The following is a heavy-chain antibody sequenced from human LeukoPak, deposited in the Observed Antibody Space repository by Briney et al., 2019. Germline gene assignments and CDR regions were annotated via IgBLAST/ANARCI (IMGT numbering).Heavy chain of an antibody. J-gene: IGHJ5*02. CDR2: IYDSGST. V-gene: IGHV4-59*05. Sequence: SETLSLTCSVSGGSISSYYWSWIRQPPGKGLEWIGSIYDSGSTYYNPSLKSRVTISVDTSKNQFSLKLNSVTAADTAVYYCARHYGPWGQGTLVTVSS. D-gene: IGHD3-16*01. CDR1: GGSISSYY. CDR3: ARHYGP.